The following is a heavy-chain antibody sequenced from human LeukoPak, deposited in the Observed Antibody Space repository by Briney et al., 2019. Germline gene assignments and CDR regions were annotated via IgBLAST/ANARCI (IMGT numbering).Heavy chain of an antibody. V-gene: IGHV3-21*01. CDR3: ARLFGSPVDAFDI. D-gene: IGHD1-26*01. Sequence: GGSLRLSCAASGFTFSSYSMNWVRQAPGKGLEWVSSISSSSSYIYYADSVKGRFTISRDDAKNSLYLQMNSLRAEDTAVYYCARLFGSPVDAFDIWGQGTMVTVSS. J-gene: IGHJ3*02. CDR1: GFTFSSYS. CDR2: ISSSSSYI.